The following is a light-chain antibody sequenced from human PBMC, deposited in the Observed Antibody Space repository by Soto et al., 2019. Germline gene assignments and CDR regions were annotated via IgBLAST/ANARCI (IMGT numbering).Light chain of an antibody. CDR3: QQTSSFPLT. V-gene: IGKV1-12*01. Sequence: IQVTQSPFSVSASVGDRVTITCRASQGISSWLAWYQQKPGKSPTLLIYKASNLQTGVPSRFSGNGSGTDFTLTISSLQPEDFATYYCQQTSSFPLTFGRGTKVVIK. CDR1: QGISSW. CDR2: KAS. J-gene: IGKJ4*01.